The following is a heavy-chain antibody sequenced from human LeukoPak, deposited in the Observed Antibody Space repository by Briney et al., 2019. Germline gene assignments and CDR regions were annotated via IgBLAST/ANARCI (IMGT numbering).Heavy chain of an antibody. Sequence: GASVKVSFKASGYTFTSYGISWVRQAPGQGLEWIGWISAYNGNTNYAQKLQGRVTMTTDTSTSTAYMELRSLRSDDTAVYYCARDGEMATIRSNWFDPWGQGTLVTVSS. J-gene: IGHJ5*02. CDR1: GYTFTSYG. D-gene: IGHD5-24*01. CDR2: ISAYNGNT. CDR3: ARDGEMATIRSNWFDP. V-gene: IGHV1-18*01.